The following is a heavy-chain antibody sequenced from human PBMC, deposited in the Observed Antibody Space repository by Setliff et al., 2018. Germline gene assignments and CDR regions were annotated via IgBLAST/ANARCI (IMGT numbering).Heavy chain of an antibody. V-gene: IGHV1-69*06. CDR2: IIPLFETT. CDR1: GGIFNSLS. Sequence: ASVKVSCKASGGIFNSLSITWVRQAPGQGLEWMGRIIPLFETTNYVEKLQGRVTITADKSTSTAYMELSRLTSEDTAVYYCALEYSNSSPTVYYYMDVWGKGTTVTVSS. J-gene: IGHJ6*03. CDR3: ALEYSNSSPTVYYYMDV. D-gene: IGHD6-6*01.